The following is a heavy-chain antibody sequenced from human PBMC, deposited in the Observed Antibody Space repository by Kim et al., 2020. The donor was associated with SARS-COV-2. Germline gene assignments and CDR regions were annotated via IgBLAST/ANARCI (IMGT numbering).Heavy chain of an antibody. J-gene: IGHJ3*02. D-gene: IGHD6-19*01. CDR2: ISYDGSNK. CDR1: GFTFSSYG. Sequence: GGSLRLSCAASGFTFSSYGMHWVRQAPGKGLEWVAVISYDGSNKYYADSVKGRFTISRDNSKNTLYLQMNSLRAEDTAVYYCAKQVAVPPWLGFDIWGQGTMVTVSS. V-gene: IGHV3-30*18. CDR3: AKQVAVPPWLGFDI.